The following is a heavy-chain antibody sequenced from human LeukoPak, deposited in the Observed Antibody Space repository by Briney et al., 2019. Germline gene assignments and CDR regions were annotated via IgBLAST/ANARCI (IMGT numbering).Heavy chain of an antibody. CDR1: GFTFSGYA. CDR3: AKGPSSTSSPFY. J-gene: IGHJ4*02. CDR2: ISGSGGST. Sequence: GGSLRLSCAASGFTFSGYAMSWVRQAPGKGLEWVSTISGSGGSTYYADSVKGRFTISRDNSKNTLSLQMNSLRAEDTAVYYCAKGPSSTSSPFYWGQGTLVTVSS. V-gene: IGHV3-23*01. D-gene: IGHD2-2*01.